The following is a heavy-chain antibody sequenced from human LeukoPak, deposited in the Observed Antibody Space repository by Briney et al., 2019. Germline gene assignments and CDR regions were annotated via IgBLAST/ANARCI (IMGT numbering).Heavy chain of an antibody. Sequence: GESLKISCKGSGYSFTSYWIGWVRQMPGKGLEWMGIIYPGDSDTRYSPSFQGQVTISADKSISTAYLQWSSLKASDTAMYYCARHPGLGYSSSSYYYYMDVWGKGTTVTVSS. CDR1: GYSFTSYW. CDR3: ARHPGLGYSSSSYYYYMDV. D-gene: IGHD6-6*01. CDR2: IYPGDSDT. V-gene: IGHV5-51*01. J-gene: IGHJ6*03.